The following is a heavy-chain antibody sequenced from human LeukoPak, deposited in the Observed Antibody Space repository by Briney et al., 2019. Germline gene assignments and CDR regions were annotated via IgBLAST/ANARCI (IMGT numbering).Heavy chain of an antibody. CDR3: ATHGYSELRYFDWSTNE. V-gene: IGHV3-23*01. D-gene: IGHD3-9*01. J-gene: IGHJ4*02. Sequence: GGSLRLSCAASGFTFSSYAMSWVRQAPGKGLEWVSAISGSGGSTYYADSVKGRFTISRDNAKKSLYLQMDSLRAEDTAVYYCATHGYSELRYFDWSTNEWGQGTLVTVSS. CDR2: ISGSGGST. CDR1: GFTFSSYA.